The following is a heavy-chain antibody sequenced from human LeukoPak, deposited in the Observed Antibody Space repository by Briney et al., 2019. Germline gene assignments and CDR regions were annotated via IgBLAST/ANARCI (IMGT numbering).Heavy chain of an antibody. Sequence: PGGSLRLSCAASGFTFSTYGMHWVRQAPGKGLEWVALISNDGINKYYGDSVKGRFTISRDNSKNTLYLQMNSLRAEDTAVYYCARDPLYCSSTSCYVRGFFDYWGQGTLVTVSS. CDR2: ISNDGINK. J-gene: IGHJ4*02. CDR1: GFTFSTYG. V-gene: IGHV3-30*03. D-gene: IGHD2-2*01. CDR3: ARDPLYCSSTSCYVRGFFDY.